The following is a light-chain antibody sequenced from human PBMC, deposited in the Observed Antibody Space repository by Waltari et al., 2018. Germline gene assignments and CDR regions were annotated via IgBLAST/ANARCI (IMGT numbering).Light chain of an antibody. V-gene: IGKV1-33*01. CDR3: QRYDNLPIA. CDR2: GAS. J-gene: IGKJ5*01. Sequence: DIQMTQSPSSLSASLGDRVTITCRTSHDISYFLSWYHQRPGRVPKLLIYGASNLETGVPSRFSGSGSGTHFSLTISSLQAEDIATYYCQRYDNLPIAFGQGTRLEIK. CDR1: HDISYF.